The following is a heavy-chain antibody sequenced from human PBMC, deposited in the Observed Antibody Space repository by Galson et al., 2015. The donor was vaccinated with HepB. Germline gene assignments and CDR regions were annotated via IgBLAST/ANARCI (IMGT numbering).Heavy chain of an antibody. J-gene: IGHJ4*02. Sequence: SLRLSCAASGFTFSSYAMSWVRQAPGKGLEWVSAISGSGGSTYYADSVKGRFTISRDNSKNTLYLQMNSLRAEDTAVYYCANGHSSGYGFDYWGQGTLVTVSS. CDR2: ISGSGGST. CDR3: ANGHSSGYGFDY. V-gene: IGHV3-23*01. D-gene: IGHD3-22*01. CDR1: GFTFSSYA.